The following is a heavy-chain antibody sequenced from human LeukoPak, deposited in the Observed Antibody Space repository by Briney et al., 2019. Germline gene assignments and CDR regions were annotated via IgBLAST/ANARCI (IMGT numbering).Heavy chain of an antibody. V-gene: IGHV4-59*01. CDR3: ARDRGYDYVWGSYRYDY. J-gene: IGHJ4*02. D-gene: IGHD3-16*02. Sequence: SEALSLTCTVSGGSISSYYWSWIRQPPGKGLEWIGYIYYSGSTNYNPSLKSRVTISVDTSKNQFSLKLSSVTAADTAVYYCARDRGYDYVWGSYRYDYWGQGTLVTVSS. CDR1: GGSISSYY. CDR2: IYYSGST.